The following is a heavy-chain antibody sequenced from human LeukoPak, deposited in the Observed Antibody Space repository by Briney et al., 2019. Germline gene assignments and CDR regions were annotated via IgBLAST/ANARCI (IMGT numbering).Heavy chain of an antibody. V-gene: IGHV5-51*01. CDR3: ARQVGATPVDD. D-gene: IGHD1-26*01. J-gene: IGHJ4*02. CDR2: IYPGDSDT. Sequence: GESLKISCKGSGYSFTSYWIGWVRQMPGKGLEWMGIIYPGDSDTRFSPSFQGPVTISADKSLITVYLHGSSLNAPHTAMYHCARQVGATPVDDWGQGTLVTVSS. CDR1: GYSFTSYW.